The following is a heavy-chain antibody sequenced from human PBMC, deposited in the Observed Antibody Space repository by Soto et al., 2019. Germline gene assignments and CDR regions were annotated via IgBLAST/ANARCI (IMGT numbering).Heavy chain of an antibody. J-gene: IGHJ5*02. D-gene: IGHD6-6*01. CDR1: GRTFSSYA. CDR2: IIPIFGTA. Sequence: SVKVSCKXSGRTFSSYAISWVRQAHGQGLEWMGGIIPIFGTANYAQKFQGRVTITADESTSAAYMVLSSLRWEDTAVYCCARATRGVDVVQALLDPWREGTLVTVCS. CDR3: ARATRGVDVVQALLDP. V-gene: IGHV1-69*13.